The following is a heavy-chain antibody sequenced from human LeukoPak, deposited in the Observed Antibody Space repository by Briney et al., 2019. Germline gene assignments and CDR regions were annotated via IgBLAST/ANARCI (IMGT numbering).Heavy chain of an antibody. J-gene: IGHJ4*02. CDR3: ARDSAGNDY. Sequence: PGPSLRLSCAASGFTFSDYYMSWIRQAPGKGLEWVANIKQDGSEKYYVDSVKGRFTISRDNAKNSLYLQMNSLRAEDTAMYYCARDSAGNDYWGQGTLVTVSS. CDR2: IKQDGSEK. V-gene: IGHV3-7*01. D-gene: IGHD6-13*01. CDR1: GFTFSDYY.